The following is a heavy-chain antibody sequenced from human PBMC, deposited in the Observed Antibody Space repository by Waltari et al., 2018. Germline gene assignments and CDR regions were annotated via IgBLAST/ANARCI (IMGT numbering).Heavy chain of an antibody. J-gene: IGHJ6*02. CDR1: GFTFSSYA. V-gene: IGHV3-30*01. CDR3: ARAAGEYCSSTSCYIGGMDV. D-gene: IGHD2-2*02. CDR2: ISYDGSNK. Sequence: QVQLVESGGGVVQPGRSLRLSCAASGFTFSSYAMHWVRQAPGKGLEWVAVISYDGSNKYYADSVKGRFTISRDNSKNTLYLQMNSLRAEDTAVYYCARAAGEYCSSTSCYIGGMDVWGQGTTVTVSS.